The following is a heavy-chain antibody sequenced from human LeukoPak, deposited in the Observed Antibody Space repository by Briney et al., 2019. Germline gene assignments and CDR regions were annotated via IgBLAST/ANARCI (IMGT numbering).Heavy chain of an antibody. CDR1: GGSFSGYY. CDR2: INHSGST. CDR3: ARGADTAMVTGAYYFDY. J-gene: IGHJ4*02. D-gene: IGHD5-18*01. V-gene: IGHV4-34*09. Sequence: PSETLSLTCAVYGGSFSGYYWSWIRQPPGKGLEWIGEINHSGSTNYNPSLKSRVTISVDTSKNQFSLKLSSVTAADTAVYYCARGADTAMVTGAYYFDYWGQGTLVTVSS.